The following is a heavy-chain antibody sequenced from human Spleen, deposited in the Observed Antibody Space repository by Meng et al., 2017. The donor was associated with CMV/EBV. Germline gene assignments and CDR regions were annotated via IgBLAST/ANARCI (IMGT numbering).Heavy chain of an antibody. V-gene: IGHV5-51*01. CDR1: FTNYW. CDR2: IYPGDSDT. J-gene: IGHJ6*02. Sequence: FTNYWIGWVRQMPGKGLEWMAIIYPGDSDTRYSPSFQGQVTISADKSISTAYLQWSSLKASDTAMYYCARHGVRLHRPGRYYGMDVWGQGTTVTVSS. D-gene: IGHD4-11*01. CDR3: ARHGVRLHRPGRYYGMDV.